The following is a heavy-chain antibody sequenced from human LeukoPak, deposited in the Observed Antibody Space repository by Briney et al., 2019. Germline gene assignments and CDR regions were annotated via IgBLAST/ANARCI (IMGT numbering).Heavy chain of an antibody. CDR1: GFTFSSYA. CDR3: ARSGYGTHAFDI. Sequence: GGSLRLSCAASGFTFSSYAMHWVRQAPGKGLEWVAVISYDGSNKYYADSVKGRFTISRDNSKNTLYLQMNSLRAEDTAVYYCARSGYGTHAFDIWGQGIMVTVSS. D-gene: IGHD5-12*01. V-gene: IGHV3-30-3*01. J-gene: IGHJ3*02. CDR2: ISYDGSNK.